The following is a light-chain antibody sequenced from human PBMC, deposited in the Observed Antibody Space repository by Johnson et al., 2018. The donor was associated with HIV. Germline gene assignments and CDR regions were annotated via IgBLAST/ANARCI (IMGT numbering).Light chain of an antibody. Sequence: QSVLTQPPSVSAAPGQKVTISCSGSSSNIGNNYVSWYQQLPGTAPKIVIYDNDKRPLGIPDRFSGSKSGTSATLGITGLQTGDAGVYYCGTWDSSLSVYVFVTGTMVT. V-gene: IGLV1-51*01. J-gene: IGLJ1*01. CDR1: SSNIGNNY. CDR2: DND. CDR3: GTWDSSLSVYV.